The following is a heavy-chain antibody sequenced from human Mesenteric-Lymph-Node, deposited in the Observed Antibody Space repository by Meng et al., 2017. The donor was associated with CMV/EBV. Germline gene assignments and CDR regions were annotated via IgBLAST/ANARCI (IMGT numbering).Heavy chain of an antibody. J-gene: IGHJ6*02. Sequence: SETLSLTCTVSGGSISSSSYYWGWIRQPPGKGLEWIGYIYYSGSTNYNPSLKSRVTISVDTSKNQFSLKLSSVTAADTAVYYCARMIFGVVSMDVWGQGTTVTVSS. CDR2: IYYSGST. CDR3: ARMIFGVVSMDV. D-gene: IGHD3-3*01. V-gene: IGHV4-61*05. CDR1: GGSISSSSYY.